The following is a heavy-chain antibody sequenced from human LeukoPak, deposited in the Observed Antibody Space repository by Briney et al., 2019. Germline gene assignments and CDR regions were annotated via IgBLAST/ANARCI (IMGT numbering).Heavy chain of an antibody. V-gene: IGHV3-7*01. Sequence: GGSLRLSCAASGFTFSSYWMSWVRQAPGKGLEWVANIKQDGSEKYYVDSVKGRFTISRDNAKNSLYLQMNSLRAEDTAVYYCARDRASLRTGYSYGNYWGQGTLVTVSS. J-gene: IGHJ4*02. CDR3: ARDRASLRTGYSYGNY. D-gene: IGHD5-18*01. CDR2: IKQDGSEK. CDR1: GFTFSSYW.